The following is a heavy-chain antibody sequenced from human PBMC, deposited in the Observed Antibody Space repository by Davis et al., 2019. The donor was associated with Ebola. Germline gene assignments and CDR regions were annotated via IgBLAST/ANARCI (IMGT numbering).Heavy chain of an antibody. J-gene: IGHJ4*02. Sequence: ASVKVSCKASGYTFTSYYMHWVRQAPGQGLEWMGIIDPSGGSTSYAQKFQGRVTMTTDTSTSTAYMELRSLRSDDTAVYYCARDRAYSSGWYGPFDYWGQGTLVTVSS. CDR3: ARDRAYSSGWYGPFDY. V-gene: IGHV1-46*01. D-gene: IGHD6-19*01. CDR2: IDPSGGST. CDR1: GYTFTSYY.